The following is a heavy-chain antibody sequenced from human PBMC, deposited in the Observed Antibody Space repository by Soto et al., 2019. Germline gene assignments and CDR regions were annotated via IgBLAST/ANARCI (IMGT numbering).Heavy chain of an antibody. CDR2: ISLRGDNI. J-gene: IGHJ4*01. CDR1: GFSLANFP. V-gene: IGHV3-48*02. Sequence: PGGSLRLSVVGSGFSLANFPMNWGRQTPGKGLEWISYISLRGDNIYYTESVKGRFTISRDNARNSLYLQMNSLRDEDAALFYLAKSPQNNIGWPYSFDAWGQGEPVTVSS. D-gene: IGHD6-19*01. CDR3: AKSPQNNIGWPYSFDA.